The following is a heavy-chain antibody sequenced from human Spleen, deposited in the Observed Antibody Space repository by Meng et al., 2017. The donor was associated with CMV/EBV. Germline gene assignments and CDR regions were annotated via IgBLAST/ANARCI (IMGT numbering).Heavy chain of an antibody. V-gene: IGHV4-61*01. CDR2: ISNTGNT. CDR1: GASVTSGIYY. D-gene: IGHD1-1*01. J-gene: IGHJ4*02. Sequence: SETLSLTCAVSGASVTSGIYYWTWIRQPPGKGLEWIGYISNTGNTRYNPSLKSRLTISVDTSKNQFSLRLASVTAADTAVYYCARVPDRATLPPRSYYFDYWGQGTLVTVSS. CDR3: ARVPDRATLPPRSYYFDY.